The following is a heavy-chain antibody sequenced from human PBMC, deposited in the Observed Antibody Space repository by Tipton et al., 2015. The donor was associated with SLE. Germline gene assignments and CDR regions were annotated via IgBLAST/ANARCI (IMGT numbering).Heavy chain of an antibody. CDR3: ARRHYSGRFDS. Sequence: TLSLTCTVSDGSIRSTNYYWGWIRQPPGKGLEWIGCIFYTGSTYYNPSLKSRVSFSIDTSKHQFSLKLNSVTAADTAVYYCARRHYSGRFDSGGQGTLVTVAS. J-gene: IGHJ4*02. CDR2: IFYTGST. V-gene: IGHV4-39*07. D-gene: IGHD5-12*01. CDR1: DGSIRSTNYY.